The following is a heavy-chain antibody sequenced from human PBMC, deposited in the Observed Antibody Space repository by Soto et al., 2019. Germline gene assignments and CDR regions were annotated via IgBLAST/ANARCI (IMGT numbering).Heavy chain of an antibody. V-gene: IGHV3-30*18. CDR2: ISYDGSDK. J-gene: IGHJ6*02. CDR1: AFTFSSYG. Sequence: QVQLVESGGGMVQPGRSLRLSCAASAFTFSSYGMHWVRQAPGKGLDWVAVISYDGSDKYYADSVKGRFTISRDNSKNTLYLQMNSLRTEDTAVYYCAKTPRRGYYYYGMDVWGRGTTVTVSS. CDR3: AKTPRRGYYYYGMDV. D-gene: IGHD2-15*01.